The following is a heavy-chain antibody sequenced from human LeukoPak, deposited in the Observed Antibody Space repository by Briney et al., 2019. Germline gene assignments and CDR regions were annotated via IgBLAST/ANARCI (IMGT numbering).Heavy chain of an antibody. CDR2: IYYIGTT. CDR3: ARGGWFGEPLTYFDY. J-gene: IGHJ4*02. CDR1: GGSIRKKY. Sequence: SETLSLTSSVSGGSIRKKYGSWIRQPPGKGLEWNGYIYYIGTTNYNPSLKSPVTISVDTSTDQFSLKLKSVTAADTAVYYCARGGWFGEPLTYFDYWGPGALVTVSS. V-gene: IGHV4-59*01. D-gene: IGHD3-10*01.